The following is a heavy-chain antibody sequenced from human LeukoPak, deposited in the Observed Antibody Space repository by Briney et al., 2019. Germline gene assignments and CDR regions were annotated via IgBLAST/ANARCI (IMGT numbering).Heavy chain of an antibody. Sequence: PGGSLRLSCAASGFTFSDYYMSWIRQAPGKGLEWVSYISSSGSTIYYADSVKGRFAISGDNAKNSLYLQMNSLRAEDTAVYYCARVRKYYDSSGYYYFGPVGAFDIWGQGTMVTVSS. CDR1: GFTFSDYY. V-gene: IGHV3-11*01. CDR2: ISSSGSTI. J-gene: IGHJ3*02. CDR3: ARVRKYYDSSGYYYFGPVGAFDI. D-gene: IGHD3-22*01.